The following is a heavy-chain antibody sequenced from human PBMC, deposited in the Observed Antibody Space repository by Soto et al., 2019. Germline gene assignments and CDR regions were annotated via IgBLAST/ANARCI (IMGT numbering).Heavy chain of an antibody. CDR2: IIPIFGTA. J-gene: IGHJ6*03. V-gene: IGHV1-69*06. CDR1: GGTFSSYA. D-gene: IGHD2-21*01. CDR3: ARVYCGGDCYHLDV. Sequence: QVQLVQSGAEVKKPGSSVKDSCKASGGTFSSYAISWVRQAPGQGLEWMGGIIPIFGTANYAQKFQGRVTITADKSSSTVYMELSSLRSEHTAAYYCARVYCGGDCYHLDVWGQGTMVTVSS.